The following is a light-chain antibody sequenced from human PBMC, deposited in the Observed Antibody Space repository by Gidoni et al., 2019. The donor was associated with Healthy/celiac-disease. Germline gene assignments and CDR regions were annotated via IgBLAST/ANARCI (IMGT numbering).Light chain of an antibody. CDR3: QAWDSSTYVV. CDR1: KVGDKY. V-gene: IGLV3-1*01. CDR2: QDS. J-gene: IGLJ2*01. Sequence: SYELTQLPSVSVSPGQTASITCSGVKVGDKYACWYQQKPGQSPVLVIYQDSKRPSGIPERFSGSNSGNTATLTISGTQAMDEADYYCQAWDSSTYVVFGGGTKLTVL.